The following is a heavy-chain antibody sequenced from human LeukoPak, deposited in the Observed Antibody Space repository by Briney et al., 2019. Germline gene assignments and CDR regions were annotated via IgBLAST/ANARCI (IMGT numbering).Heavy chain of an antibody. CDR1: GFTLSSYA. CDR2: ISVSGNT. V-gene: IGHV3-23*01. D-gene: IGHD2-21*01. CDR3: AKAPVTTCRGAYCYPFDY. Sequence: GGSLRLSCAASGFTLSSYAMSWVRQGPGKGLEWVSAISVSGNTYHADSVKGRFTISRDSSKNTLFLQMNRLRPEDAAVYYCAKAPVTTCRGAYCYPFDYWGQGTLVTVSS. J-gene: IGHJ4*02.